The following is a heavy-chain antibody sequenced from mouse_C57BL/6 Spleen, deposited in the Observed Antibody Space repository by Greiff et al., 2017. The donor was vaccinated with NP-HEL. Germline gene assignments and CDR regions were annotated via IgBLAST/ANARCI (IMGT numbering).Heavy chain of an antibody. CDR2: INPNNGGT. CDR1: GYTFTDYN. D-gene: IGHD2-1*01. Sequence: VQLQQSGPELVKPGASVKMSCKASGYTFTDYNMPWVKQSHGKSLEWIGYINPNNGGTSYNQKFKGKATLTVNKSSSTAYMELRSLTSEDSAVYYCARRSIYYGNYVGAMDYWGQGTSVTVSS. J-gene: IGHJ4*01. V-gene: IGHV1-22*01. CDR3: ARRSIYYGNYVGAMDY.